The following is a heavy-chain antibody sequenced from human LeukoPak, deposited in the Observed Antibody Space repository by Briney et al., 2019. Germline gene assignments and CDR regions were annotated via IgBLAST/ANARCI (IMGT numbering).Heavy chain of an antibody. Sequence: ASVKVSCKASGYTFTSYDINWVRQATGQGLEWMGWMNPNSGNTGYAQKFQGRVTMTRNTSISTACMELSSLRSEDTAVYYCARGLDAPLFYYYYGMDVWGQGTTVTVSS. V-gene: IGHV1-8*01. CDR1: GYTFTSYD. CDR3: ARGLDAPLFYYYYGMDV. CDR2: MNPNSGNT. J-gene: IGHJ6*02.